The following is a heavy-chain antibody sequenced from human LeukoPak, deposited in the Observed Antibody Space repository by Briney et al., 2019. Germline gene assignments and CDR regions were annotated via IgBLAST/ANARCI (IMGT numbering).Heavy chain of an antibody. CDR2: IRSKGYGGTT. CDR3: SRQWEQLPYYFDY. J-gene: IGHJ4*02. Sequence: PGRSLRLSCTGSGFTVGDYSLSWFRQAPGKGLEWVGFIRSKGYGGTTEYAASVKGRFIIPRDDSKSIAYLQMNSLKSDDTGLYYCSRQWEQLPYYFDYWGQGTLVTVSS. CDR1: GFTVGDYS. V-gene: IGHV3-49*03. D-gene: IGHD1/OR15-1a*01.